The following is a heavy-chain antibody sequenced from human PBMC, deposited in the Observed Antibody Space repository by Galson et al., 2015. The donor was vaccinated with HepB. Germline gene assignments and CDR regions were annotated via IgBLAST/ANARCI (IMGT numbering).Heavy chain of an antibody. D-gene: IGHD4-17*01. CDR3: AREPSFDYGSMDV. CDR2: IYSGGST. Sequence: SLRLSCAASGFTVSSNYMSWVRQAPGKGLEWVSVIYSGGSTYYADSVKGRFTISRDNSKNTLYLQMNSLRAEDTAVYYCAREPSFDYGSMDVWGQGTTVTVSS. J-gene: IGHJ6*02. CDR1: GFTVSSNY. V-gene: IGHV3-66*02.